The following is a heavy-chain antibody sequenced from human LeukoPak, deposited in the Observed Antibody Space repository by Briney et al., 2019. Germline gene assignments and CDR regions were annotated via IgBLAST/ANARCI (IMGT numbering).Heavy chain of an antibody. D-gene: IGHD2-15*01. CDR1: GFTFSSYS. CDR3: AKEKKSGGWPLDY. CDR2: ISGSGGST. J-gene: IGHJ4*02. Sequence: GGSLRLSCAASGFTFSSYSMTWVHQAPGKGLEWVSVISGSGGSTYYADSVKGRFTVSRDDSKSTLFLQMSSLRADDTALYCCAKEKKSGGWPLDYWGQGALVIVSS. V-gene: IGHV3-23*01.